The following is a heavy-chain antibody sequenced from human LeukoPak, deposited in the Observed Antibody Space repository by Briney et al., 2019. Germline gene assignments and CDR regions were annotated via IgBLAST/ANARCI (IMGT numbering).Heavy chain of an antibody. Sequence: PSETLSLTCTVSGGSISSSSYYWGWIRQPPGNGMEWIGSIYYSGSTYYNPSLKSRVTISVDTSKNQFSLKLSSVTAADTAVYYCARTAAAGGGLDYFDYWGQGTLVTVSS. V-gene: IGHV4-39*01. CDR1: GGSISSSSYY. D-gene: IGHD6-13*01. CDR2: IYYSGST. J-gene: IGHJ4*02. CDR3: ARTAAAGGGLDYFDY.